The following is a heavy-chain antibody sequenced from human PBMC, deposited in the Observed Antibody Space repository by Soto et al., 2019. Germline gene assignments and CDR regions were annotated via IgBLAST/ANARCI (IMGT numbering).Heavy chain of an antibody. Sequence: GGSLRLSCAASGFTFSSYWMHWVRQAPGKGLVWVSRINSDGSSTSYADSVKGRFTISRDNAKNTLYLQMNSLRAEDTAVYYCARGGTGTSPSLDYYYGMDVWGQGTTVTVSS. J-gene: IGHJ6*02. CDR2: INSDGSST. CDR1: GFTFSSYW. V-gene: IGHV3-74*01. D-gene: IGHD1-7*01. CDR3: ARGGTGTSPSLDYYYGMDV.